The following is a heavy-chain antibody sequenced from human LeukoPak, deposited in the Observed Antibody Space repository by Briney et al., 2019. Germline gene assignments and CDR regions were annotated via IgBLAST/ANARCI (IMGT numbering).Heavy chain of an antibody. V-gene: IGHV1-18*01. CDR2: ISAYNGNA. Sequence: ASVKVSCKASGYTFTSYGISWVRQAPGQGLEWMGWISAYNGNANYAQKLQGRVTMTTDTSTSTAYMELRSLRSDDTAVYYCARDDYGDYVGRFGYFDYWGQGTLVTVSP. J-gene: IGHJ4*02. CDR1: GYTFTSYG. D-gene: IGHD4-17*01. CDR3: ARDDYGDYVGRFGYFDY.